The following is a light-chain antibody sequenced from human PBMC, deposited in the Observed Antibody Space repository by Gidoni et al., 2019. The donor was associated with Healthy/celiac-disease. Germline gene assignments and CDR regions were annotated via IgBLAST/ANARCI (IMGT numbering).Light chain of an antibody. V-gene: IGKV1-39*01. CDR3: QQSYSTLGT. CDR1: QSISSY. J-gene: IGKJ1*01. CDR2: AAS. Sequence: DIQMTQSPSSLSASVGDRVTITCRASQSISSYLNWYQQKPGKAPKLLIYAASSLKSGVPSRFSGSGSGTDFTLTIISLQPEDFATYYCQQSYSTLGTVGQGTKVEIK.